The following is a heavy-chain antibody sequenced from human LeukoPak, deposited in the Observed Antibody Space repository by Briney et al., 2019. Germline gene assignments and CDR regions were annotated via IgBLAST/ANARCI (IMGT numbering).Heavy chain of an antibody. J-gene: IGHJ4*02. CDR3: ARVGAYCSGGSCYLDY. V-gene: IGHV1-18*01. CDR1: GYTFTSYG. CDR2: ISAYNGNT. D-gene: IGHD2-15*01. Sequence: GASAKVSCKASGYTFTSYGISWVRQAPGQGLEWMGWISAYNGNTNNAQKLQGRVTMTTDTSTSTAYMGLRSLRSDDTAVYYCARVGAYCSGGSCYLDYWGQGTLVTVSS.